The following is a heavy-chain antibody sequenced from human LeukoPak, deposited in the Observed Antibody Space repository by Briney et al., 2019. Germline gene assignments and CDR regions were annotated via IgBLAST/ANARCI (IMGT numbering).Heavy chain of an antibody. Sequence: GGSLRLSCAASGFTFDDYAMHWVRQAPGKGLEWVSGISWNSGNIGYADSVKGRFTISRDNAKNSLYLQMNSLRAEDTALYYCAKDLLLGGATGVGAFDIWGQGTMVTVSS. V-gene: IGHV3-9*01. CDR3: AKDLLLGGATGVGAFDI. CDR2: ISWNSGNI. J-gene: IGHJ3*02. D-gene: IGHD1-26*01. CDR1: GFTFDDYA.